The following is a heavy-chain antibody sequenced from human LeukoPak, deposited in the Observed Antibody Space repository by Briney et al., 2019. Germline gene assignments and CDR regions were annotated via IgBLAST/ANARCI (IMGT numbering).Heavy chain of an antibody. V-gene: IGHV3-30*18. CDR1: GFTFSSYG. J-gene: IGHJ4*02. CDR3: AKRDY. Sequence: GGSLRLSCAASGFTFSSYGMHWVRQAPGKGLEWVAVISYDGSNKYYADSVKGRFTISRDNSKNTLYLQMNSLRAEDTAVYYCAKRDYWGQGTLVTVSS. CDR2: ISYDGSNK.